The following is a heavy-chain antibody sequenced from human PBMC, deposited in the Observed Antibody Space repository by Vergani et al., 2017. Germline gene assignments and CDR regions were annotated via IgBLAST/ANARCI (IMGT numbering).Heavy chain of an antibody. CDR3: ARHIGYCSGGSCFSGYNWFDP. CDR2: IDPSDSYT. Sequence: EVQLVESGGGLVKPGESLRISCKGSGYSFTSYWISWVRQMPGKGLEWMGRIDPSDSYTNYSPSFQGHVTISADKSISTAYLQWSSLKASDTAMYYCARHIGYCSGGSCFSGYNWFDPWGQGTLVTVSS. V-gene: IGHV5-10-1*01. CDR1: GYSFTSYW. D-gene: IGHD2-15*01. J-gene: IGHJ5*02.